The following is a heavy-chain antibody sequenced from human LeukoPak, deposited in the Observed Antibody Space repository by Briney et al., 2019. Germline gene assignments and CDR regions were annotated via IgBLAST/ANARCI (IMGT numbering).Heavy chain of an antibody. D-gene: IGHD2-15*01. V-gene: IGHV3-30*04. CDR1: GFTFSSYA. Sequence: PGGSLRLSCAASGFTFSSYAMHWVRQAPGKGLEWVAVISYDGSNKYYADSVKGRFTISRDNSKNTLYLQMNSLRAEDTAVYYCARESTVILYYFYYWGQGTLVTVSS. CDR2: ISYDGSNK. J-gene: IGHJ4*02. CDR3: ARESTVILYYFYY.